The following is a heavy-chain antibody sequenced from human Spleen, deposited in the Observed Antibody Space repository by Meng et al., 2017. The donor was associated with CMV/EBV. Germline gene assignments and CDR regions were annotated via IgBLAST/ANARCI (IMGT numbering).Heavy chain of an antibody. CDR3: ATLKRRAHAMDV. V-gene: IGHV4-39*07. Sequence: SETLSLTCTVSGGSVSTSHYYWTYIRQPPGKGLEWIGSIYYSGSTYYNPSLKSRVTISVDTSKNQFSLNLSSVTAADAAVYYCATLKRRAHAMDVWGQGTTVTVSS. J-gene: IGHJ6*02. CDR1: GGSVSTSHYY. CDR2: IYYSGST.